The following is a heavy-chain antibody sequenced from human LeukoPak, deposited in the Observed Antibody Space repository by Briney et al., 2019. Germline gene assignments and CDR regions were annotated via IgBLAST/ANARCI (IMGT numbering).Heavy chain of an antibody. Sequence: PSETLSLTCTVSGGSISSYYWSWIRQPPGKGLEWIGYIYYSGSTNYNPSLKSRVTISVDTSKNQFSLKLSSVTAADTAVYYCARHKGGDYVWGSYRLNWFDPWGQGTLVTVSS. CDR3: ARHKGGDYVWGSYRLNWFDP. CDR2: IYYSGST. V-gene: IGHV4-59*08. D-gene: IGHD3-16*02. J-gene: IGHJ5*02. CDR1: GGSISSYY.